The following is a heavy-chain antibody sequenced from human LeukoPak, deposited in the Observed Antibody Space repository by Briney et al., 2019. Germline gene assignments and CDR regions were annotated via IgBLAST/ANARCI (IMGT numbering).Heavy chain of an antibody. V-gene: IGHV3-23*01. J-gene: IGHJ4*02. CDR3: ARVRDRRGYSYGDY. CDR2: ISASGGST. Sequence: PGGSLRLSCAASGFTFSSSAMSWVRQVPGKGLEWVSGISASGGSTYYADSVKGRFTISRDNSKNTLYLQMNSLRAEDTAVYYCARVRDRRGYSYGDYWGQGTLVTVSS. D-gene: IGHD5-18*01. CDR1: GFTFSSSA.